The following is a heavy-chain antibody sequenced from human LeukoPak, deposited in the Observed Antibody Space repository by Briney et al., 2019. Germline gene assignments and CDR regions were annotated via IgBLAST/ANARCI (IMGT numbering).Heavy chain of an antibody. CDR1: GGSISNYY. V-gene: IGHV4-59*01. D-gene: IGHD1-26*01. J-gene: IGHJ5*02. CDR2: IFYSGST. CDR3: AREGGSYYHWFDP. Sequence: SETLSLTCTLSGGSISNYYWSWIRQPPGKGLEWIGNIFYSGSTNYNPSLKSRVTVSLDTSKNQFSLKLTSVSAADTAVYYCAREGGSYYHWFDPWGQGTLVTVSS.